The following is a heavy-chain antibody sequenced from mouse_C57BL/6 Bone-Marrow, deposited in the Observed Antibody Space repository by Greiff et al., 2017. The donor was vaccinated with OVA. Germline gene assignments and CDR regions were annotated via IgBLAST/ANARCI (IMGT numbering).Heavy chain of an antibody. J-gene: IGHJ3*01. CDR3: ARKGGWGPWFAY. Sequence: VQRVESGPGLVAPSQSLSITCTVSGFSLTSYAISWVRQPPGKGLEWLGVIWPGGGTNYNSALKSRLSIIKDNSKSQFFLKMSRLQTEDTAGCYGARKGGWGPWFAYWGQGTLVTVSA. CDR2: IWPGGGT. CDR1: GFSLTSYA. D-gene: IGHD3-3*01. V-gene: IGHV2-9-1*01.